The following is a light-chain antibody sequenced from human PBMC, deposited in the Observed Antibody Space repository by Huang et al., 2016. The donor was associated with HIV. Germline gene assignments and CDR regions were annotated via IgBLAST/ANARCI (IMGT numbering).Light chain of an antibody. CDR3: QYGET. Sequence: DIQLTQSPSTLSASVGDRLTTTCRASQNSSSWLAWYQQKPGKAPKLLIYKISSVESGVPSRFSGSGSGTKFTLTINSLQPDDIGTYYCQYGETFGQGSKVEVK. J-gene: IGKJ1*01. V-gene: IGKV1-5*03. CDR2: KIS. CDR1: QNSSSW.